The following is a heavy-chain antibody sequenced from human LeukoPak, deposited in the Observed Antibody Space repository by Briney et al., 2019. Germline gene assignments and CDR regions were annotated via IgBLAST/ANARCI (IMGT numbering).Heavy chain of an antibody. CDR2: INHSGST. D-gene: IGHD3-22*01. J-gene: IGHJ5*02. V-gene: IGHV4-34*01. CDR3: ARDRPWGWLLLRDWFDP. Sequence: PSETLSLTCAVSGGSFSGYYWSWIRQPPGKGLEWIGEINHSGSTNYNPSLKSRVTLSVDTSKNQFSLKLSSVTAADTAVYYCARDRPWGWLLLRDWFDPWGRGTLVTVSS. CDR1: GGSFSGYY.